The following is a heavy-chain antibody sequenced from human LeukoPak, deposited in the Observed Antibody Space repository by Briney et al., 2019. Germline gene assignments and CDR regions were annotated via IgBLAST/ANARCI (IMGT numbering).Heavy chain of an antibody. Sequence: ASVKVSCKASGYTFTSYYMHWVRQAPGQGLEWMGIINPSGGSTSYAQKFQGRVTMTRDTSTSTVYMELSSLRSEDTAVYYCARDWSGYNSSGYNTLGYWGQGTLDTVSS. CDR1: GYTFTSYY. J-gene: IGHJ4*02. CDR3: ARDWSGYNSSGYNTLGY. V-gene: IGHV1-46*01. CDR2: INPSGGST. D-gene: IGHD3-22*01.